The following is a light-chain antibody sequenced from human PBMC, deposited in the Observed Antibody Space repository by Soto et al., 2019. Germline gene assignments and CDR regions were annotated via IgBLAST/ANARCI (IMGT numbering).Light chain of an antibody. CDR3: QQRSNWPPYT. V-gene: IGKV3-11*01. CDR2: DAS. J-gene: IGKJ2*01. Sequence: EIVLTQSPATPSLSPGERATLSCRASQSISSYLAWYQQKPGQAPRLLIYDASNRATGIPARFSGSGSGTDFTLTISSLEPEDFAVYYCQQRSNWPPYTFGHGTKLEIK. CDR1: QSISSY.